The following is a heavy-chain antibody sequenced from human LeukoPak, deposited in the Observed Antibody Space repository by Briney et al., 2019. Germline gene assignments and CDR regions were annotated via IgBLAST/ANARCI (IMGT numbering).Heavy chain of an antibody. J-gene: IGHJ4*02. D-gene: IGHD2-15*01. CDR1: GYTFTNYG. Sequence: ASVKVSCKASGYTFTNYGISWVRQAPGLGLEWMGWISAYNGNADYAQKFQGRVTMTTDTSTSIGYMELRTLRSDDTAVYYCARVGEYCSGDSCLDYWGQGTLVTVSS. CDR3: ARVGEYCSGDSCLDY. CDR2: ISAYNGNA. V-gene: IGHV1-18*01.